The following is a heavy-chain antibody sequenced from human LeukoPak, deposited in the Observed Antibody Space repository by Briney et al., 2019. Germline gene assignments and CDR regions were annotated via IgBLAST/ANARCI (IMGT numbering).Heavy chain of an antibody. D-gene: IGHD2-2*01. V-gene: IGHV3-21*01. CDR2: ISSSSSYI. Sequence: PEGSLTLSCAASGFTFSSYSMKWVRQAPGKGLEWVSSISSSSSYIYYADSVKGRFTISRDNAKNSLYLQMNSLRAEDTAVYYCASCSSTSCRLDAFDIWGQGTMVTVSS. CDR3: ASCSSTSCRLDAFDI. CDR1: GFTFSSYS. J-gene: IGHJ3*02.